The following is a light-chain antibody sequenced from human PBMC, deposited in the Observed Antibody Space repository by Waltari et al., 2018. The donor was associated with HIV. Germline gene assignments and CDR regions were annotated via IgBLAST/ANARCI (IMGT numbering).Light chain of an antibody. J-gene: IGKJ2*01. Sequence: DIPLTQSPSFLSTSLGDRVPITCRASQGIHNFLAWFQQKPGKAPKLLIYAASTLQSGVPSRFSGSGSGTEFTLTISSLQPEDFATYYCQQLNSYPYTFGQGTKLEIK. V-gene: IGKV1-9*01. CDR1: QGIHNF. CDR3: QQLNSYPYT. CDR2: AAS.